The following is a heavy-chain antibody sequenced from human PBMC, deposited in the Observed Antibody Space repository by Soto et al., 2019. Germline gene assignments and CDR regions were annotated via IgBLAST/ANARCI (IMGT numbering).Heavy chain of an antibody. D-gene: IGHD3-22*01. CDR3: ARSRSNYYDSSGYYRFDY. J-gene: IGHJ4*02. Sequence: QVQLVQSGAEVKKPGSSVKVSCTASGGTFSSYAISWVRQAPGQGLEWMGGIIPIFGTANYAQKFQGRVTITADESTSTAYMELSSLRSEDTAVYYCARSRSNYYDSSGYYRFDYWGQGTLVTVSS. CDR2: IIPIFGTA. V-gene: IGHV1-69*01. CDR1: GGTFSSYA.